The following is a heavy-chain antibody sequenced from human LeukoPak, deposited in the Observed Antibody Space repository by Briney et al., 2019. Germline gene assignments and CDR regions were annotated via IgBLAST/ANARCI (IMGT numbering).Heavy chain of an antibody. D-gene: IGHD3-22*01. CDR1: GGSISSYY. Sequence: SETLSLTCTVSGGSISSYYWSWIRQPAGKGLESIGHISTSGSTNYNPSLKSRVTISVDTSKNQFSLKLSSVTAADTAVYYCARSGYYYDSSGLYYFDYWGQGTLVTVSS. CDR2: ISTSGST. J-gene: IGHJ4*02. CDR3: ARSGYYYDSSGLYYFDY. V-gene: IGHV4-4*07.